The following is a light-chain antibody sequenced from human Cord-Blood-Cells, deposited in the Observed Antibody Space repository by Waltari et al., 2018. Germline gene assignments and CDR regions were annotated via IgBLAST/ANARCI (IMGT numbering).Light chain of an antibody. Sequence: SSELTQDPAVSVALGQTVRITCQGDSLRSYYASWYQQKPGQAPVLVIYGKNNRHSGIPDLFAGSSSGNTASLTITGAQAEDEADYYCNSRDSSGNHLVFGGGTKLTVL. CDR3: NSRDSSGNHLV. CDR2: GKN. J-gene: IGLJ3*02. CDR1: SLRSYY. V-gene: IGLV3-19*01.